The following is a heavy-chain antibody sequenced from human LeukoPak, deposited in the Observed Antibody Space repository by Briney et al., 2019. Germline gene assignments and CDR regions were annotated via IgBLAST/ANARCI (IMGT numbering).Heavy chain of an antibody. CDR2: ISSSSSYI. D-gene: IGHD3-3*01. CDR1: GFTFSSYS. CDR3: ARGSRFGVVERDAFDI. Sequence: GGSLRLSCAASGFTFSSYSMNWVRQAPGKGLEWVSSISSSSSYIYYADSVKGRFTISRDNAKNSLYLQMNSLRAEDTAVYYCARGSRFGVVERDAFDIWGQGTMVTVSS. J-gene: IGHJ3*02. V-gene: IGHV3-21*01.